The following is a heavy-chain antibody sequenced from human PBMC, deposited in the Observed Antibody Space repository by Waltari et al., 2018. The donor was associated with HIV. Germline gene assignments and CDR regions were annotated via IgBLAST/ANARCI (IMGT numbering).Heavy chain of an antibody. CDR3: ARKYSSSWGAPFDY. D-gene: IGHD6-13*01. J-gene: IGHJ4*02. CDR1: GFTLSSYG. CDR2: IWYDGSKK. Sequence: QVQLVESGGGVVQPGRSLRLSCATSGFTLSSYGMHGVRQAPGKGLEWVTVIWYDGSKKYYADSVKGLFTISRDNSKNTLYLQMNSLRIEDTAVYYCARKYSSSWGAPFDYWGQGTLVTVSS. V-gene: IGHV3-33*01.